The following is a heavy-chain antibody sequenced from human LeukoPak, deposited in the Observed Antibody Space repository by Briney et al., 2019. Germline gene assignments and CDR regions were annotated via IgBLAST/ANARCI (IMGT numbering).Heavy chain of an antibody. CDR1: GFTFTSNA. Sequence: GGTLRLSYAASGFTFTSNAMAWVRQAPGKGLEWVSGISGRGDSTYYAESVKGRFTISRDNFKNRLYLQMNSLRAEDTALYYCAKGLYTSGRGYMDVWGKGTTVTISS. D-gene: IGHD6-19*01. J-gene: IGHJ6*03. CDR3: AKGLYTSGRGYMDV. CDR2: ISGRGDST. V-gene: IGHV3-23*01.